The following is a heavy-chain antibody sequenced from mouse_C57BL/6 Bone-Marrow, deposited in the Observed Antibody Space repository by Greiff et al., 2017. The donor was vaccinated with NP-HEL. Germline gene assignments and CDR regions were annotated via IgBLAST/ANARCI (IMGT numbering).Heavy chain of an antibody. CDR2: INYDGSST. V-gene: IGHV5-16*01. CDR1: GFTFSDYY. Sequence: EVKVVESEGGLVQPGSSMKLSCTASGFTFSDYYMAWVRQVPEKGLEWVANINYDGSSTYYLDSLKSRFIISRDNAKNILYLQMSSLKSEDTATYYCARATTVVYFDDWGQGTTLTVSS. J-gene: IGHJ2*01. CDR3: ARATTVVYFDD. D-gene: IGHD1-1*01.